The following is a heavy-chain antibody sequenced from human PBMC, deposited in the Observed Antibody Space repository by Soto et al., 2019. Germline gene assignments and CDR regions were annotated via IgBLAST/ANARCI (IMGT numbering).Heavy chain of an antibody. J-gene: IGHJ4*02. Sequence: SETLSLTCTVSGGSISSGGYYWSWIRQHPGKGLEWIGYIYYSGSTYYNPSLKSRVTISVDTSKNQFSLKLSSVTAADTAVYYCARVPSYSSSWYHFYYFDYWGQETLVTVSS. CDR3: ARVPSYSSSWYHFYYFDY. CDR1: GGSISSGGYY. D-gene: IGHD6-13*01. V-gene: IGHV4-31*03. CDR2: IYYSGST.